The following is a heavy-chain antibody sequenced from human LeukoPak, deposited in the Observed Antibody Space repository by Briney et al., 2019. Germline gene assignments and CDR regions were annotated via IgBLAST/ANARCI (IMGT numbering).Heavy chain of an antibody. CDR2: IKTETDGGTT. CDR1: GFIFSTYN. CDR3: TWSGLKIES. Sequence: GGSLRLSCAASGFIFSTYNMNWVRQAPGKGLEWVAQIKTETDGGTTDYAAPVKGRFTISRDGSKNMVFLQMNSLKTDDTALYYCTWSGLKIESWGQGTLVTVSS. J-gene: IGHJ4*02. D-gene: IGHD3-3*01. V-gene: IGHV3-15*01.